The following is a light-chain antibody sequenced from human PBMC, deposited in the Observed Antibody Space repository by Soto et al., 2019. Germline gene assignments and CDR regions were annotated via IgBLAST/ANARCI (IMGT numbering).Light chain of an antibody. CDR3: QQYHSFPFT. V-gene: IGKV1-5*03. CDR2: QAS. CDR1: QTINIW. Sequence: DIQTTQSPSTLSASVGDTVTIACRASQTINIWLAWYQQKPGKAPNLLIYQASSLEDGVPSRFSGSGSGTEFTLTISSLQPDDFATFYCQQYHSFPFTFGPGTKVDIK. J-gene: IGKJ3*01.